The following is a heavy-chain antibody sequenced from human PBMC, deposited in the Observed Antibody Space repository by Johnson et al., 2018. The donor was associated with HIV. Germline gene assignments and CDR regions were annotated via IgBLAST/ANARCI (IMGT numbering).Heavy chain of an antibody. CDR3: ARAYYDSRGYYPHAFHV. D-gene: IGHD3-22*01. V-gene: IGHV3-23*04. Sequence: VQLVESGGGLVQPGESLRLSCAASGFTFSSYAMSWVRQAPGKGLEWVSAISGSGGSTYYADSVKGRFTISRDNSKNTLYLQMNRLRAEDTAVYYCARAYYDSRGYYPHAFHVWGQGTVVTVSS. CDR1: GFTFSSYA. J-gene: IGHJ3*01. CDR2: ISGSGGST.